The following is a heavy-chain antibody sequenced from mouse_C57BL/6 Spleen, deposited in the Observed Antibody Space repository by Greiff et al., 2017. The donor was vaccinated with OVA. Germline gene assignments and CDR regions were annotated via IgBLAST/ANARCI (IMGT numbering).Heavy chain of an antibody. Sequence: VQLQQSGAELVRPGTSVKMSCKASGYTFTNYWIGWAKQRPGHGLEWIGDIYPGGGYTNYNEKFKGKATLTADKSSSTAYMQFSSLTSEDSAIYYCATLYGSSLYYFDYWGQGTTLTVSS. CDR1: GYTFTNYW. J-gene: IGHJ2*01. CDR2: IYPGGGYT. V-gene: IGHV1-63*01. CDR3: ATLYGSSLYYFDY. D-gene: IGHD1-1*01.